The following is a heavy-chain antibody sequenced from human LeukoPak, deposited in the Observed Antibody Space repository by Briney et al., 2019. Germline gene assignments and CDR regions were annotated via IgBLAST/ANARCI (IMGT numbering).Heavy chain of an antibody. CDR3: ARVGVDYSGNIIKYYFDY. D-gene: IGHD4-23*01. Sequence: SETLSLTCTVSGGSISTYYWSWIRQPPGKGLEWIGYIYYTGSTNYNPSLKSRVTISVDTSKNQFSLKLSSVTAADTAVYYCARVGVDYSGNIIKYYFDYWGQGTLVTVSS. CDR1: GGSISTYY. V-gene: IGHV4-59*01. CDR2: IYYTGST. J-gene: IGHJ4*02.